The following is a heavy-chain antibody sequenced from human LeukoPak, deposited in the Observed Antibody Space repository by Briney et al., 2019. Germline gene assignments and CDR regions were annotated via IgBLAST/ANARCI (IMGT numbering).Heavy chain of an antibody. CDR2: ISYDGSNK. CDR3: ARDEGRYSSSWGFDY. J-gene: IGHJ4*02. V-gene: IGHV3-30*04. CDR1: GFTFSSYA. Sequence: GGSLRLSCAASGFTFSSYAMHWVRQAPGKGLEWVAVISYDGSNKYYADSVKGRFTISRDNSKNTLYLQMNSLRAEDTAVYYCARDEGRYSSSWGFDYWGQGTLVTVSS. D-gene: IGHD6-6*01.